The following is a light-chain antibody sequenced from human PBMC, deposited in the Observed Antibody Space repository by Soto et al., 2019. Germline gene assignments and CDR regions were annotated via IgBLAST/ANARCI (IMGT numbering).Light chain of an antibody. CDR2: RNN. V-gene: IGLV1-44*01. J-gene: IGLJ2*01. Sequence: QSVLTQPPSASGTPGQRVTISCSGSSSNIGSNAVNWYQQLPGTAPKLLIYRNNQRPSGVPDRFSGSKSGTSASLAISGLQADDEAEYYCAAWDDSLNGPVFGGGTKLTVL. CDR1: SSNIGSNA. CDR3: AAWDDSLNGPV.